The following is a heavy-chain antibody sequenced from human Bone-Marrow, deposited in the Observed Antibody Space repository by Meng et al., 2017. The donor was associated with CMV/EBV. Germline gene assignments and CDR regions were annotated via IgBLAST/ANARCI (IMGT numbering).Heavy chain of an antibody. D-gene: IGHD3-10*01. CDR1: GGSFSGYY. V-gene: IGHV4-34*01. J-gene: IGHJ6*02. CDR2: INHSGIT. Sequence: SETLSLTCAVQGGSFSGYYWSWIRKPPGKGLEWMGEINHSGITNYNPSLKSRVTISLDTSKNQFSPKLSSVTAAHTAAYYCARGPYYGSFLSGYYYDGMDFWGQGTTVTVSS. CDR3: ARGPYYGSFLSGYYYDGMDF.